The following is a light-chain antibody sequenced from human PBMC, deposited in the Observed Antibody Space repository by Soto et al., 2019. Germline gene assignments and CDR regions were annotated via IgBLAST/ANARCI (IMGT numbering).Light chain of an antibody. Sequence: QSVLTQPASVSGSPGQSITISCTGTSSDVGAYNYVSWYQQHPGKAPKLMIFEVINRPSGISNRFSGSKSGNTASLTISGLQAEDEDDYYCSSYTGNNINTVVFGGGTKLTVL. CDR2: EVI. CDR3: SSYTGNNINTVV. CDR1: SSDVGAYNY. J-gene: IGLJ2*01. V-gene: IGLV2-14*01.